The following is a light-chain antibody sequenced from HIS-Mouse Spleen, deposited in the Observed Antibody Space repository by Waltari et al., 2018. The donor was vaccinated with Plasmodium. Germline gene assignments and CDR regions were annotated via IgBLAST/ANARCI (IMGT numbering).Light chain of an antibody. CDR3: QQSYSTPQLT. J-gene: IGKJ4*01. CDR2: AAS. CDR1: QNISSY. Sequence: DIQLTQSPSSLSASVGDRVTISCRASQNISSYLNWYEQKPGKAPKLLSYAASSLQSGVPSRFSGSGSGTDFTLTISSLQPEDFATYYYQQSYSTPQLTFGGGTKVEIK. V-gene: IGKV1-39*01.